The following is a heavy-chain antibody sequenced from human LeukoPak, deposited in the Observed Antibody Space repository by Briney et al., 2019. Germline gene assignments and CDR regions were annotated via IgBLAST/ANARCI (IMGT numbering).Heavy chain of an antibody. J-gene: IGHJ4*02. CDR1: GFTFSSYA. CDR3: AKWFEGIDGYNGADY. V-gene: IGHV3-23*01. CDR2: ISGSGGST. Sequence: GGSLRLSCAASGFTFSSYAMSWVRQAPGKGLEWVSAISGSGGSTYYADSVKGRFTISRDNSKNTLYLQMNSLRAEDTAVYYCAKWFEGIDGYNGADYWGQGTLVTVSS. D-gene: IGHD5-24*01.